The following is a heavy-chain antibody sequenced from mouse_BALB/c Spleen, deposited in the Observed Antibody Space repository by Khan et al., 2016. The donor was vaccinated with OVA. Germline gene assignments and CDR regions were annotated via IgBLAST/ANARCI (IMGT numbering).Heavy chain of an antibody. CDR1: GYTFINYW. Sequence: QVQLQQSGAELAKPGASVKMSCKASGYTFINYWILWVKQRPGQGLEWIGYINPSTGYTEYNQNFKDKATLTADKSSSTAYMHLSSLTSEGSAVYYCARRRLRLDFDYWGQGTTLTVSS. CDR3: ARRRLRLDFDY. V-gene: IGHV1-7*01. D-gene: IGHD1-1*01. J-gene: IGHJ2*01. CDR2: INPSTGYT.